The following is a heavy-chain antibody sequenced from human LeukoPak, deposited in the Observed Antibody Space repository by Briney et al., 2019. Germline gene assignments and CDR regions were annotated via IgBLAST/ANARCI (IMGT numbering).Heavy chain of an antibody. D-gene: IGHD1/OR15-1a*01. Sequence: GASVKVSCKASGGTFSSYAISWVRQAPGQGLEWMGGIIPIFGTANYAQKFQGRVTITTDESTSTAYMELSSLRSEDTAVYYCARGNPVTSNYYYYYMDVWAKGPRSPSP. CDR3: ARGNPVTSNYYYYYMDV. V-gene: IGHV1-69*05. J-gene: IGHJ6*03. CDR1: GGTFSSYA. CDR2: IIPIFGTA.